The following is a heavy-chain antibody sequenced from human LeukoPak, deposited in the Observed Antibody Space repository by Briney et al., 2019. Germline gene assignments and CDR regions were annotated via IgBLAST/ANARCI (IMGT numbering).Heavy chain of an antibody. CDR2: ISYDGSNK. J-gene: IGHJ4*02. CDR1: GFTFSSYA. V-gene: IGHV3-30-3*01. D-gene: IGHD4-17*01. Sequence: GGSLRLSCAASGFTFSSYAMHWVRQAPGKGLEWVAVISYDGSNKYYADSVKGRFTISRDNSKNTLYLQMNSLRAEDTAVYYCAREDGDYGTLDYWGQGTLVTVSS. CDR3: AREDGDYGTLDY.